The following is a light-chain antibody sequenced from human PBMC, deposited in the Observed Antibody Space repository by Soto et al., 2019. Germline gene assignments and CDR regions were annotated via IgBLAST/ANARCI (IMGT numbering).Light chain of an antibody. J-gene: IGLJ2*01. Sequence: QSVLTQPPSASGTPGQRVTISCSGSNSNIGSYTVNWYQQLPGTAPKLLIYSHNQRPSGVPDRFSGSKSGTSASLAISGLQSDDEADYYCAAWDDGLNGVVFGGGTKLTVL. CDR1: NSNIGSYT. CDR2: SHN. CDR3: AAWDDGLNGVV. V-gene: IGLV1-44*01.